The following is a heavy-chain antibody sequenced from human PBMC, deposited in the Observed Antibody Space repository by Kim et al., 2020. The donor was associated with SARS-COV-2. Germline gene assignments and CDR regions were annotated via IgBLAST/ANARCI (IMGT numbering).Heavy chain of an antibody. Sequence: SETLSLTCTVSGGSISSGGYHWSWIRQHPGKGLEWIGYIYYSGSTYYNPSLKSRVTISVDTSKNQFSLKLSSVTAADTAVYYCARVFGPAATYYFDYWG. V-gene: IGHV4-31*03. CDR1: GGSISSGGYH. CDR3: ARVFGPAATYYFDY. J-gene: IGHJ4*01. CDR2: IYYSGST. D-gene: IGHD2-2*01.